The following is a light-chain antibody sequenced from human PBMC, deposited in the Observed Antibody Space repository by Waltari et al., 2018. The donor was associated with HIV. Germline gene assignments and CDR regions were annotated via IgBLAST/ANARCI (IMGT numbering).Light chain of an antibody. V-gene: IGKV3-11*01. CDR2: DAS. Sequence: EIVLTQSPATLSLSPGARATLSCRASQSVIDFLAWYQHKSGQAPRLLIFDASNRATGIPARFSGSGSGTDFTLTISSLEPEDVAVYFCQQRSDWRRLTFGGGTRLEIK. J-gene: IGKJ4*01. CDR3: QQRSDWRRLT. CDR1: QSVIDF.